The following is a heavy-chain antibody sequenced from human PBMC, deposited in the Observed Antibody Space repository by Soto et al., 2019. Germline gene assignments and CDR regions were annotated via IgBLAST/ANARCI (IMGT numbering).Heavy chain of an antibody. D-gene: IGHD6-19*01. Sequence: QVQLLQSGTEVTKPGSSVRVSCEASGSSFRTYAISWVRQAPGQGLEWMGEIIPIFGSVNYAQKFQDRVTISAVESTDTVYMDLKSLRSNDTGVYYCAKGAVAGTPTSYYYYGMDVWGQGTTVTVSS. CDR1: GSSFRTYA. V-gene: IGHV1-69*12. CDR2: IIPIFGSV. CDR3: AKGAVAGTPTSYYYYGMDV. J-gene: IGHJ6*02.